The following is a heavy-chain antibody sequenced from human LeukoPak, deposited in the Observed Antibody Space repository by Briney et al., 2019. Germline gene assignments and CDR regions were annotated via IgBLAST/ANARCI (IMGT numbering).Heavy chain of an antibody. D-gene: IGHD3-22*01. CDR1: GFTFSSYG. V-gene: IGHV3-33*01. J-gene: IGHJ6*02. Sequence: GRSLRLSCAASGFTFSSYGMHWVRHAPGKGLEWVAVIWYDGSNKYYVDSVKGRFTISRDNSKNTLYLQMNSLRAENTDVYYCARDRDYYDSSGYYFLYYYYGMDVWGQGTTVTVSS. CDR3: ARDRDYYDSSGYYFLYYYYGMDV. CDR2: IWYDGSNK.